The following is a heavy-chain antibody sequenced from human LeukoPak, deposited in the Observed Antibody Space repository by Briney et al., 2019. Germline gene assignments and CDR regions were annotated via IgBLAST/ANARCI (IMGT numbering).Heavy chain of an antibody. J-gene: IGHJ4*02. CDR2: IKSDGSIT. CDR1: GFTFSNVW. V-gene: IGHV3-74*01. Sequence: TGGSLRLSCAASGFTFSNVWMSWVRQAPGKGLVWVSRIKSDGSITEYADSVKGRFTISRDNAKNTLYLQMNSLRAEDTAVYYCARDLSYSGIDYWGQGTLVTVSS. D-gene: IGHD1-26*01. CDR3: ARDLSYSGIDY.